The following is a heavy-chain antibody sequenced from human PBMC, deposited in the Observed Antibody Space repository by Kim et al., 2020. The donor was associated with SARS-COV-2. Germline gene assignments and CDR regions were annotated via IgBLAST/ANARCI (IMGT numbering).Heavy chain of an antibody. Sequence: ASVKVSCKASGYTFTSYDINWVRQATGQGLEWMGWMNPNSGNTGYAQKFQGRVTMTRNTSISTAYMELSSLRSEDTAVYYCARGVKVPAAIWISYDYYYMDVWGKGTTVTVSS. CDR1: GYTFTSYD. V-gene: IGHV1-8*01. CDR2: MNPNSGNT. CDR3: ARGVKVPAAIWISYDYYYMDV. D-gene: IGHD2-2*01. J-gene: IGHJ6*03.